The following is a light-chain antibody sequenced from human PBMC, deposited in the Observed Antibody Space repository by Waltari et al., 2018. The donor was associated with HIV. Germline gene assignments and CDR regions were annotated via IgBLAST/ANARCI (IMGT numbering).Light chain of an antibody. J-gene: IGLJ3*02. CDR1: SRHIGGPYH. V-gene: IGLV2-14*01. CDR3: LSYTITNTLV. Sequence: QSALTQPASVSGSPGQSIPISCTGTSRHIGGPYHVPWYQQLPGKAPKLMIYAVTYRPSGVSNRFSGSKSGNTASLTISGLQGEDEADYYCLSYTITNTLVFGGGTKLTVL. CDR2: AVT.